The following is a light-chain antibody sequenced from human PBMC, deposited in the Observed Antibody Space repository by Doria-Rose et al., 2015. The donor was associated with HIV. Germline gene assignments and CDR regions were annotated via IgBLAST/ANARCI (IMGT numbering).Light chain of an antibody. CDR3: VLYMGSGIWM. Sequence: QTVVTQEPSSSVSLGGTVTLTCGWTSGPVTGAYYPSWHQQTPGQAPRTLIYNTYSLSSGVSDRFSGSILGNKAALTISGAQADDESDYYCVLYMGSGIWMFGGGTKLTVL. V-gene: IGLV8-61*01. J-gene: IGLJ3*02. CDR1: SGPVTGAYY. CDR2: NTY.